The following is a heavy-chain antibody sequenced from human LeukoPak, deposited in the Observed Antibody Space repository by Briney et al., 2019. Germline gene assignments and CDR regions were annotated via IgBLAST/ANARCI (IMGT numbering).Heavy chain of an antibody. D-gene: IGHD7-27*01. J-gene: IGHJ6*03. CDR2: ISSSSSTI. CDR3: ARGGTGDRWSAAYYMDV. Sequence: GGSLRLSCAASGFTFSSYGMTWVRQAPGKGLEWVSYISSSSSTIYYADSVKGRFTISRDNAKNSLYLQLNSLRAEDTAVYYCARGGTGDRWSAAYYMDVWGKGTTVTISS. CDR1: GFTFSSYG. V-gene: IGHV3-48*01.